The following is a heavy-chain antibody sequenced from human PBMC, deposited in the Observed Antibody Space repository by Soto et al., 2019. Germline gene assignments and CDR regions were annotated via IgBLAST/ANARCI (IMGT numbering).Heavy chain of an antibody. V-gene: IGHV4-30-2*01. CDR2: IYHSGST. CDR3: ARGLYFGDAFDI. CDR1: GCSISSGGYS. J-gene: IGHJ3*02. Sequence: SETLSLTCAVSGCSISSGGYSWSWIRQPPGKGLEWIGYIYHSGSTYYNPSLKSRVTISVDRSKNQFSLKLSSVTAADTAVYYCARGLYFGDAFDIWGQGTMVTV. D-gene: IGHD3-9*01.